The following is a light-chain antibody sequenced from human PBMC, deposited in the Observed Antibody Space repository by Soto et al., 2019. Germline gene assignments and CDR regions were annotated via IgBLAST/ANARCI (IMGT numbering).Light chain of an antibody. Sequence: VLTQSPGTLSLSPGERATLSCRASQSVSSNLAWYQQKPGQAPRLLIYGASTRATGIQARFSGSGSGTEFTLTIRSLQSEDFAVYYCKHYHGWPITFGQGTRLEIK. CDR1: QSVSSN. J-gene: IGKJ5*01. V-gene: IGKV3-15*01. CDR3: KHYHGWPIT. CDR2: GAS.